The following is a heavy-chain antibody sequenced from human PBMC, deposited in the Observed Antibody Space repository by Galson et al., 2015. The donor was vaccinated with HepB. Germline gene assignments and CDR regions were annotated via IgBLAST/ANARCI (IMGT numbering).Heavy chain of an antibody. CDR2: ISPILGIP. J-gene: IGHJ5*01. CDR1: GDSFSIYA. D-gene: IGHD3-3*01. Sequence: SVKVSCKASGDSFSIYAMSWVRQAPGQGLEWMGGISPILGIPKYAQKFQDRVTITADKSTGTAFMELSSLRSEDTAAYYCARADDFWSGYRDAGTSRWFDSWGQGTLVIVSS. V-gene: IGHV1-69*10. CDR3: ARADDFWSGYRDAGTSRWFDS.